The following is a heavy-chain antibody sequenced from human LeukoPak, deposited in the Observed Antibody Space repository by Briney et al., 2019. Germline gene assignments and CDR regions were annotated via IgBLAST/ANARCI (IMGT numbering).Heavy chain of an antibody. CDR3: ARDRADIVPRRRCIAVGGSSYFYY. D-gene: IGHD6-19*01. Sequence: SVKVSCKASGGTFGSYALSWVRQAPGQGLEWMGGIIPIFGTAHYAQKFRGRVTITADKSTSTAYMELCSLRSEDTAVYYGARDRADIVPRRRCIAVGGSSYFYYWGQGTLVTVST. J-gene: IGHJ4*02. CDR2: IIPIFGTA. CDR1: GGTFGSYA. V-gene: IGHV1-69*06.